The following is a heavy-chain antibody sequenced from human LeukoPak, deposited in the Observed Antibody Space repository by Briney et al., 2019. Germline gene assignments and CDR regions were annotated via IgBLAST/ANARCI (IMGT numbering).Heavy chain of an antibody. CDR2: VYHSGST. CDR3: ASARWDS. J-gene: IGHJ4*02. D-gene: IGHD5-24*01. CDR1: GGSISSSSYY. Sequence: SETLSLTCTVSGGSISSSSYYWGWIRQPPGKGLEWIGEVYHSGSTNYNPSLKSRVTISVDKSKNLFSLKLTSVTAADTAMYYCASARWDSWGQGTLVTVSS. V-gene: IGHV4-39*07.